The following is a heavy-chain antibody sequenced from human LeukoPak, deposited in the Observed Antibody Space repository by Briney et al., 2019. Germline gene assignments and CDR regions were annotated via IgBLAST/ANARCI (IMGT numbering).Heavy chain of an antibody. CDR3: AAYSSGWLDAFDI. CDR1: GGSISSYY. J-gene: IGHJ3*02. CDR2: IYYSGST. V-gene: IGHV4-59*01. Sequence: PSETLSLTCTVSGGSISSYYWSWIRQPPGKGLEWIGYIYYSGSTNYNPSLKSRVTISVDTSKNQFSLKLSSVTAADTAVYYCAAYSSGWLDAFDIWGQGTMVTVSS. D-gene: IGHD6-19*01.